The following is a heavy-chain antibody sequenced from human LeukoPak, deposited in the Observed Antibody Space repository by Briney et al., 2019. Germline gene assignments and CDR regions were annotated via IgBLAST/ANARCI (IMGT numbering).Heavy chain of an antibody. CDR2: IIPILGIA. CDR3: AVGGSGSHYNFDY. V-gene: IGHV1-69*04. Sequence: SVKVSCKASGGTFSSYAISWVRQAPGQGLEWVGRIIPILGIANYAQKFQGRVTITADKSTSTAYMELSSLRSEDTAVYYCAVGGSGSHYNFDYWGQGTLVTVSS. CDR1: GGTFSSYA. J-gene: IGHJ4*02. D-gene: IGHD3-10*01.